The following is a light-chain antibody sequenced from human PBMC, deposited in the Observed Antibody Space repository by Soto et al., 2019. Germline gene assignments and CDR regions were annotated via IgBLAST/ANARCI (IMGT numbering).Light chain of an antibody. J-gene: IGLJ1*01. CDR1: SSNIGNNY. V-gene: IGLV1-51*01. CDR2: DNN. CDR3: GTWDSPYV. Sequence: QSVLTQPPSVSAAPGQKVTISCSGSSSNIGNNYVSWYQQLPGTVPKLLIYDNNKRPSGIPDRFSGSKSGTSATLGITGLQTGDEADYYCGTWDSPYVFGTGTKLTVL.